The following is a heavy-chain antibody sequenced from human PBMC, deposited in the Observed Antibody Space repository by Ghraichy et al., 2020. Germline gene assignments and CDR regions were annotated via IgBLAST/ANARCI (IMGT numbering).Heavy chain of an antibody. CDR3: ATDGGAIFGVGYNWFDP. J-gene: IGHJ5*02. CDR2: FDPEDGET. D-gene: IGHD3-3*01. CDR1: GYTLTELS. V-gene: IGHV1-24*01. Sequence: ASVKVSCKVSGYTLTELSMHWVRQAPGKGLEWMGGFDPEDGETIYAQKFQGRVTMTEDTSTDTAYMELSSLRSEDTAVYYCATDGGAIFGVGYNWFDPWGQGTLVTVSS.